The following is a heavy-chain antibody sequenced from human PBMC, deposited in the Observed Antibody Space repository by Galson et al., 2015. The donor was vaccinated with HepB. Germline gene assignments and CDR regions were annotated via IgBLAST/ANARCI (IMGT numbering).Heavy chain of an antibody. V-gene: IGHV1-69*04. Sequence: SVKVSCKASGDTSSSYAINWVRQAPGQGLEWVGRIIPILGEVIYAQKFRGRVAITADRSPTTVYMDLTSLNSDDTAVYYCARAEPDGYCSGGICRRKKWFDPWGQGTLVTVSS. D-gene: IGHD2-15*01. CDR1: GDTSSSYA. CDR2: IIPILGEV. CDR3: ARAEPDGYCSGGICRRKKWFDP. J-gene: IGHJ5*02.